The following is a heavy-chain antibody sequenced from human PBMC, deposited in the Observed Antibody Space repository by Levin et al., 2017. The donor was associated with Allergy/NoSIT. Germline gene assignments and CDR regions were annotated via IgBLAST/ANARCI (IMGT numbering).Heavy chain of an antibody. Sequence: SETLSLTCTVSGGSISSYYWSWIRQPPGKGLEWIGYIYYSGSTNYNPSLKSRVTISVDRSKNQISLKLSSMTAADTAVYYCARGSHYDFWSGYYNWGQGTLVTVSS. CDR2: IYYSGST. CDR1: GGSISSYY. D-gene: IGHD3-3*01. CDR3: ARGSHYDFWSGYYN. V-gene: IGHV4-59*01. J-gene: IGHJ4*02.